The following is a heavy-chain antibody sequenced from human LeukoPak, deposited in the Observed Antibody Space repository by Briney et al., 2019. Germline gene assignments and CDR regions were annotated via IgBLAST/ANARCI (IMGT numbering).Heavy chain of an antibody. V-gene: IGHV3-23*05. CDR3: ARGQTDYYGSGSYGYFDH. Sequence: GGSLRLSCAASEFTFSTYGMSWVRQAPGKGLEWVSVIYSSGRTNYADSVKGRFTISRDNSKNTLYLQMNSLRAEDTAVYYCARGQTDYYGSGSYGYFDHWGQGTLVSVSS. D-gene: IGHD3-10*01. J-gene: IGHJ4*02. CDR2: IYSSGRT. CDR1: EFTFSTYG.